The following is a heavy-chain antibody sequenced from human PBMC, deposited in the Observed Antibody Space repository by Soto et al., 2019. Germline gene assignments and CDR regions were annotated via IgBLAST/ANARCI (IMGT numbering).Heavy chain of an antibody. CDR2: INAGNGNT. V-gene: IGHV1-3*01. CDR3: ARDLGGWTDY. CDR1: GYTFTSYA. Sequence: QVQLVQSGAEVKKPGASVKVSCKASGYTFTSYAMHWVRQAPGQRLEWMGWINAGNGNTKYSQKFQGRVTITRDTSAITTYMELSCLRSEDTTVYYCARDLGGWTDYWGQGTLVSVSS. J-gene: IGHJ4*02. D-gene: IGHD6-19*01.